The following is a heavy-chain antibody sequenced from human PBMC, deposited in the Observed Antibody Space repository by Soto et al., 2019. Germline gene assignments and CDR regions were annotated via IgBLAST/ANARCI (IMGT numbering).Heavy chain of an antibody. CDR2: IYPGGSDT. J-gene: IGHJ6*02. CDR3: ARQDPQKDSSSSASMDV. Sequence: PGEALKISCKGSGYTFTNSWIAWGRQMPGKGLEWMGIIYPGGSDTRYSPSFQGQVTISADKSISTAYLQWSSLKASDTAMYYCARQDPQKDSSSSASMDVWGQGTTVTVSS. CDR1: GYTFTNSW. D-gene: IGHD6-6*01. V-gene: IGHV5-51*01.